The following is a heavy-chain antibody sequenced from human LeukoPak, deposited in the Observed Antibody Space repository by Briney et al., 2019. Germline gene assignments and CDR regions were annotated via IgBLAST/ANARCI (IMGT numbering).Heavy chain of an antibody. Sequence: PGGSLRLSCAASGLTFSTYWMHWVRQASGKGLEWVGRIRSKANSYATAYAASVKGRFTISRDDSKNTAYLQMNSLKTEDTAVYYCTRQSKAFYYMDVWGKGTTVTVSS. CDR2: IRSKANSYAT. CDR1: GLTFSTYW. J-gene: IGHJ6*03. V-gene: IGHV3-73*01. CDR3: TRQSKAFYYMDV.